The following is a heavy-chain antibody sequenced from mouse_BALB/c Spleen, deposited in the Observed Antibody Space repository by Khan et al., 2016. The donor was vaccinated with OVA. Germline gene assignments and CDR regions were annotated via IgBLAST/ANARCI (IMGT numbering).Heavy chain of an antibody. J-gene: IGHJ1*01. V-gene: IGHV1-9*01. D-gene: IGHD2-1*01. Sequence: QVQLKQSGAELMKPGASVKISCKATGYTFSSYWIEWVKQRPGHGLEWIGEILPGSGSTNYNERFKGKATFTADTSSNTVYMQLNSLTSNDSAVYYGARYGNNFNCDVGGGGTTATVCS. CDR3: ARYGNNFNCDV. CDR1: GYTFSSYW. CDR2: ILPGSGST.